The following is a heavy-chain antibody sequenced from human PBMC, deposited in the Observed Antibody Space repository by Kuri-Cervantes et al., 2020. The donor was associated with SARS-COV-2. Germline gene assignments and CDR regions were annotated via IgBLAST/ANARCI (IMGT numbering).Heavy chain of an antibody. V-gene: IGHV1-2*04. Sequence: ASVKVSCKASGYTFTDYYIHWVRQAPGQGLEWMGWINPNSGGTNYAQKFQGWVTMTRDTSISTVYMELSRLRSDDTAVYYCARECGGMTGTTGGYWGQGTLVTVSS. CDR2: INPNSGGT. CDR3: ARECGGMTGTTGGY. CDR1: GYTFTDYY. J-gene: IGHJ4*02. D-gene: IGHD1-14*01.